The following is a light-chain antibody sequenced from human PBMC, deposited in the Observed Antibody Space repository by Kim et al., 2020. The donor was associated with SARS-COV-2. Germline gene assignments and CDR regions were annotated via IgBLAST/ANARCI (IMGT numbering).Light chain of an antibody. CDR2: EVS. Sequence: QSALTQPPSASGSPGQSVTISCTGTSSDVGGYNYVSWYQQHPGKAPKLMIYEVSKRPSGVPDRFSGSKSGNTASLTVSGLLAEDEADYYCSSYAGSNRGVFGGGTQLTVL. CDR1: SSDVGGYNY. V-gene: IGLV2-8*01. J-gene: IGLJ3*02. CDR3: SSYAGSNRGV.